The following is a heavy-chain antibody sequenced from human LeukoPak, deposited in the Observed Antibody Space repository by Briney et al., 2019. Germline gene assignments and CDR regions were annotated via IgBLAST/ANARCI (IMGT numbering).Heavy chain of an antibody. Sequence: PGGSLRLSCAASGFTLSSYAMSWVRQAPGKGLEWVSAISGSGGSTNYADSVKGRFTISRDNPKNTLYLQMNSLRAEDTAVYYCAKGPGVVITHFDYWGQGTLVTVSS. CDR3: AKGPGVVITHFDY. CDR2: ISGSGGST. D-gene: IGHD3-3*01. CDR1: GFTLSSYA. J-gene: IGHJ4*02. V-gene: IGHV3-23*01.